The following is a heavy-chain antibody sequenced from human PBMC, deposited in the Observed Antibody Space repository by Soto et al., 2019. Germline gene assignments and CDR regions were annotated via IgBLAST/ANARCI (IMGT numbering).Heavy chain of an antibody. Sequence: GSLRLSCAASGFTFSSYGMHWVRQAPGKGLEWVAVIWYDGSNKYYADSVKGRFTISRDNSKNTLYLQMNSLRAEDTAVYYCARGRGDQGYCSSTSCYFLEPFDYWGQGTLVIVSS. CDR1: GFTFSSYG. D-gene: IGHD2-2*01. CDR3: ARGRGDQGYCSSTSCYFLEPFDY. J-gene: IGHJ4*02. CDR2: IWYDGSNK. V-gene: IGHV3-33*01.